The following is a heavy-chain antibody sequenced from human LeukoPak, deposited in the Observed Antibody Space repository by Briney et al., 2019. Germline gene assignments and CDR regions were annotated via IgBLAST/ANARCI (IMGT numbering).Heavy chain of an antibody. CDR1: GFTFSSYW. Sequence: PGGSLRLSCAASGFTFSSYWMHWVRQAPGKGLVWVAHINNDGSRTNYVDSVKGRFTVSRDNAKSMLYLQMNSLRVEDTAVYYCARVRGESPRWFDPWGQGTLVTVSS. V-gene: IGHV3-74*01. CDR3: ARVRGESPRWFDP. D-gene: IGHD3-10*01. CDR2: INNDGSRT. J-gene: IGHJ5*02.